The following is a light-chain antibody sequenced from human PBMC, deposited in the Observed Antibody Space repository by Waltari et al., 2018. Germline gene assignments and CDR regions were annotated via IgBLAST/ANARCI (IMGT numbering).Light chain of an antibody. J-gene: IGKJ4*01. V-gene: IGKV3-11*01. CDR3: QQCSSWPLT. CDR2: DAY. CDR1: QSVYTF. Sequence: EIVLTQSPASLSLSPGEKATLSCRASQSVYTFLVWYQQTPGQPPRLLIYDAYNRATGIPARFSGSGSGTDFTLSSSSLEPEDFAVYYCQQCSSWPLTFGGGTRVEXK.